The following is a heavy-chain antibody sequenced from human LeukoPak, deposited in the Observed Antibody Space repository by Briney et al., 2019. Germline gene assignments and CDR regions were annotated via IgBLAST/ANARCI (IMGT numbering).Heavy chain of an antibody. CDR1: GFSLTTYGVG. V-gene: IGHV2-5*02. J-gene: IGHJ4*02. Sequence: SGPTLVKPTQTLTLTCTFSGFSLTTYGVGVGWIRQPPGKALEGLALIYWDDEKRYRPSLRTRLTITKDTSKSQVVLTLTNVDPVDTATYYCPHLNFYNYGGFSRAFDYWGQGILVTVSS. D-gene: IGHD2-21*01. CDR2: IYWDDEK. CDR3: PHLNFYNYGGFSRAFDY.